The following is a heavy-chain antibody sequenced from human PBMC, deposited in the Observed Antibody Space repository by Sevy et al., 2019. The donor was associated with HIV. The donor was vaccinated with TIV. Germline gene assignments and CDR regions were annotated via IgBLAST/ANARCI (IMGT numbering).Heavy chain of an antibody. J-gene: IGHJ3*02. CDR3: ARDNQYYYDSSGKDAFDI. Sequence: SETLSLTCTVSGGSISSYYWSWIRQPAGKGLEWIGRIYTSGSTNYNPPLKSRVTMSVDTSKNQFSLKLSSVTAADTAVYYCARDNQYYYDSSGKDAFDIWGQGTMVTVSS. CDR1: GGSISSYY. V-gene: IGHV4-4*07. D-gene: IGHD3-22*01. CDR2: IYTSGST.